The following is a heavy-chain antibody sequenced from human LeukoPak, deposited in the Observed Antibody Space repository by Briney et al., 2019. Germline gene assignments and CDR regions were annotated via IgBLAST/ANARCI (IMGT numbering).Heavy chain of an antibody. CDR2: IYYSGST. V-gene: IGHV4-59*01. D-gene: IGHD6-19*01. Sequence: SETLSLTCTVSGGSISSYYWSWIRQPPGKGLEWIGYIYYSGSTNYNPSLKSRVTISVDTSKNQFSLKLSSVTAADTAVYYCARDLLSGWTGAFDIWGQGTMVTVSS. CDR1: GGSISSYY. J-gene: IGHJ3*02. CDR3: ARDLLSGWTGAFDI.